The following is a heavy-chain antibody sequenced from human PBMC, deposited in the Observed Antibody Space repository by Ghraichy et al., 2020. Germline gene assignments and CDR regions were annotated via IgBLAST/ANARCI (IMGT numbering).Heavy chain of an antibody. Sequence: SETLSLTCAVYGGSFSGYYWSWIRQPPGKGLEWIGEINHSGSTNYNPSLKSRVTISVDTSKNQFSLKLSSVTAADTAVYYCARFDGSSLFDYWGQGTLVTVSS. CDR3: ARFDGSSLFDY. CDR1: GGSFSGYY. J-gene: IGHJ4*02. V-gene: IGHV4-34*01. D-gene: IGHD6-6*01. CDR2: INHSGST.